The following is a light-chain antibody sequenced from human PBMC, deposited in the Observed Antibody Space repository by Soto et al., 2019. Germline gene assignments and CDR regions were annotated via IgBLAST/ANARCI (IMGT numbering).Light chain of an antibody. J-gene: IGKJ5*01. CDR3: QQYNNWPPIT. CDR1: QSVSSN. Sequence: EIVLTQSPGTLSLSPGERATLSCRASQSVSSNLAWYQQKPGQAPRLLIYDASNRATGIPARFSGSGSGTDFTLTISSLEPEDFAVYYCQQYNNWPPITFGQGTRLEI. CDR2: DAS. V-gene: IGKV3-11*01.